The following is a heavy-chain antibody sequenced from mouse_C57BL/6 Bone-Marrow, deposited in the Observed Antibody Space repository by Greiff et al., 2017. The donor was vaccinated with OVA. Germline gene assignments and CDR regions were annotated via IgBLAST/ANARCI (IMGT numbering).Heavy chain of an antibody. V-gene: IGHV5-6*01. CDR1: GFTFSSYG. CDR3: ARPRRGAWFAY. J-gene: IGHJ3*01. D-gene: IGHD2-12*01. Sequence: EVHLVESGGDLVKPGGSLKLSCAASGFTFSSYGMSWVRQTPDKRLEWVATISSGGSYTCYTDSVKGRFTLSRDKAKNTQYLQMSSLKSEDTAMYYCARPRRGAWFAYWGKGTLVTVAA. CDR2: ISSGGSYT.